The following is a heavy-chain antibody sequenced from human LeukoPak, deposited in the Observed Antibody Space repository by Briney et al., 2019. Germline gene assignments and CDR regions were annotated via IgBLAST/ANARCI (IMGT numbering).Heavy chain of an antibody. V-gene: IGHV1-18*01. CDR2: ISGYNGNT. J-gene: IGHJ4*02. CDR1: GYTFTNYG. D-gene: IGHD3-10*01. CDR3: ARNRGGLWFGDVSEF. Sequence: AASVTVSFKASGYTFTNYGISWVRQAPGQGLEWMGWISGYNGNTNYARKVQGRVTMTTDTSTSTAYMELRSLRSDDTAVYYCARNRGGLWFGDVSEFWGQGTLVTVSS.